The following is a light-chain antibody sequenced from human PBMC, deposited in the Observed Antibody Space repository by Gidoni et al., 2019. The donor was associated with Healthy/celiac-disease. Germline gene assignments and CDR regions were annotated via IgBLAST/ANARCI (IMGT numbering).Light chain of an antibody. CDR2: GKN. CDR3: NSRDSSGNHVV. Sequence: SSDLPQDPAVSLALGQTVRITCQGDSLRSYYASWYQQKPGQAPVLVIYGKNNRPSGIPDRFSGSSSGNTAALTITGAQAEDEDDDDCNSRDSSGNHVVFGGGTKLTVL. CDR1: SLRSYY. V-gene: IGLV3-19*01. J-gene: IGLJ2*01.